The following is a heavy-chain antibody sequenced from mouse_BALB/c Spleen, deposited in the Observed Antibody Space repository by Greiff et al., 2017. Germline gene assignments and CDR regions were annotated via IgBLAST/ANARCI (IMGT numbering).Heavy chain of an antibody. Sequence: EVQLQQSGPELVKPGASVKISCKASGYTFTDYNMHWVKQSHGKSLEWIGAIDTSDSYTSYNQKFKGKATLTVDESSSTAYMQLSSLTSEDSAVYYCARGDYDWYFDVWGAGTTVTVSS. J-gene: IGHJ1*01. V-gene: IGHV1S29*02. CDR1: GYTFTDYN. D-gene: IGHD2-4*01. CDR2: IDTSDSYT. CDR3: ARGDYDWYFDV.